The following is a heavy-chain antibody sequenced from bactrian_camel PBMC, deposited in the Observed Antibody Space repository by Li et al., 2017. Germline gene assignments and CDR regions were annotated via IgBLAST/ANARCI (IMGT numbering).Heavy chain of an antibody. Sequence: VQLVESGGGSVQTGGSLRLSCAASGYHHSAHCLAWFRRAPGKAREGVAGIGTNGVTTTTDSVKGRFTISRDSAKTTLFLEMNSLKPDDSATYYCATGVYCANVLSPSEYDTWGQGTQVTVS. V-gene: IGHV3S1*01. D-gene: IGHD3*01. CDR1: GYHHSAHC. CDR3: ATGVYCANVLSPSEYDT. CDR2: IGTNGVTT. J-gene: IGHJ4*01.